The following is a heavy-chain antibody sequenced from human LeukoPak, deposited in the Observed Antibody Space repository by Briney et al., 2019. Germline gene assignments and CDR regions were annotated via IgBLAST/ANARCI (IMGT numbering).Heavy chain of an antibody. CDR3: ARLGQPNAFDM. J-gene: IGHJ3*02. V-gene: IGHV4-59*08. Sequence: PSETLSLTCTVSGGSISSYYWSWIRQPPGKGLECIGYISPTGSTKYNPSLKSRVTISADTSKNQFSLKLSSATAADTAVYFCARLGQPNAFDMWGQGTTVSVSS. CDR2: ISPTGST. D-gene: IGHD3-16*01. CDR1: GGSISSYY.